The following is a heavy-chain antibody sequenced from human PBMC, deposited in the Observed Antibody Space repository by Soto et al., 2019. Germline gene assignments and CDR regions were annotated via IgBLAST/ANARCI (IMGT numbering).Heavy chain of an antibody. CDR2: IKSKTDGGTT. V-gene: IGHV3-15*07. D-gene: IGHD5-18*01. J-gene: IGHJ6*02. CDR1: GFTFSNAW. Sequence: GGSLRLSCAASGFTFSNAWMNWVRQAPGKGLEWVGRIKSKTDGGTTDYAAPVKGRFTISRDDSKNTLYLQMNSLKTEDTAVYYCTTDQPTFSVYTAMAPYYYYGMDVWGQGTTVTVSS. CDR3: TTDQPTFSVYTAMAPYYYYGMDV.